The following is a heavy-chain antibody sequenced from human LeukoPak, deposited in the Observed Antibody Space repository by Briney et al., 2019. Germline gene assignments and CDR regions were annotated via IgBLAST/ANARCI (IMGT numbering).Heavy chain of an antibody. D-gene: IGHD3-10*01. CDR1: GGSFSGYY. CDR2: TNHSGST. J-gene: IGHJ4*02. Sequence: PSETLSLTCAVYGGSFSGYYWSWIRQPPGKGLEWIGETNHSGSTNYNPSLKSRVTISVDTSKNQFSLKLSSVTAADTAVYYCARRSLYYYGSGSYYNYWGQGTLVTVSS. V-gene: IGHV4-34*01. CDR3: ARRSLYYYGSGSYYNY.